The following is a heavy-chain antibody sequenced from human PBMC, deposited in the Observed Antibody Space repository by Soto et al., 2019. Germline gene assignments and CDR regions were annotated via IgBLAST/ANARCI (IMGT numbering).Heavy chain of an antibody. CDR1: GFTFSSYE. J-gene: IGHJ6*02. CDR3: ARWTRRDGYNYLRGYYGMDV. Sequence: EVQLVESGGGLVQPGGSLRLSCAASGFTFSSYEMNWVRQAPGKGLEWVSYISSSGSTIYYADSVKGRFTISRDNAKNSLYLQMNSLRAEDTAVYYCARWTRRDGYNYLRGYYGMDVWGQGTTVTVSS. CDR2: ISSSGSTI. V-gene: IGHV3-48*03. D-gene: IGHD5-12*01.